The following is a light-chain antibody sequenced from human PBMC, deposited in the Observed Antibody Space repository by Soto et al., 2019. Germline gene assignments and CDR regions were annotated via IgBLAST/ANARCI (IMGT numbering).Light chain of an antibody. CDR2: DVN. V-gene: IGLV2-14*03. CDR3: SSYTSSSTVV. Sequence: QSVLTQPASLSGSPGQSITISCTGTSSDVGRYNYVSWYQQHPGKAPKLMIYDVNYRPSGVSNRFSGSKSGNTASLTISGLQAEDEADYYCSSYTSSSTVVFGGGTKLTVL. J-gene: IGLJ2*01. CDR1: SSDVGRYNY.